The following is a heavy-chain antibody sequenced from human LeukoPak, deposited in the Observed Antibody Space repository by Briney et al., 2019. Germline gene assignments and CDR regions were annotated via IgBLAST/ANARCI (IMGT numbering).Heavy chain of an antibody. CDR1: GLSFTNAW. CDR3: TTDHRTISGVVTPDY. V-gene: IGHV3-15*01. J-gene: IGHJ4*02. Sequence: PGGSLRLSCEAPGLSFTNAWMSWVRQAPGKGLEWVGRIKIKSDDETTDYAAPVRGRFTVSRDDSKNTVYLQMNSLKTEDTAVYYCTTDHRTISGVVTPDYWGQGTLVTVSS. D-gene: IGHD3-3*01. CDR2: IKIKSDDETT.